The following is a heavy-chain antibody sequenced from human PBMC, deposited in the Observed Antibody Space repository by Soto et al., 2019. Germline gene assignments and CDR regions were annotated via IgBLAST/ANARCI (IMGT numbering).Heavy chain of an antibody. CDR1: GFTFTYYA. Sequence: PGGSLRLSCTASGFTFTYYASSWVRQAPGKGLEWVSAISANGQGIYYADSVRGRFTISRDNSKNTVFLHMDSLRAEDTAVYYCAKDRDYPRDQFHYWGQGTLVTVSS. V-gene: IGHV3-23*01. CDR2: ISANGQGI. D-gene: IGHD2-2*01. CDR3: AKDRDYPRDQFHY. J-gene: IGHJ4*02.